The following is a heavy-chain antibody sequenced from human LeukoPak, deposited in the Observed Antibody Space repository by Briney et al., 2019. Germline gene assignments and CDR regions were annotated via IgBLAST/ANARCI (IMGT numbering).Heavy chain of an antibody. CDR1: EFTFGDHA. D-gene: IGHD5-18*01. J-gene: IGHJ6*02. CDR3: ARGPIQQWLYNGMDV. Sequence: PGGSLRLSCTASEFTFGDHAMSWVRQAPGKGLEWVGFIRSRAYGGTTEYAPAVKGGFLISRDDSKSIAYLHMNSLKTEDTAVYYCARGPIQQWLYNGMDVWGQGTTVSVSS. V-gene: IGHV3-49*04. CDR2: IRSRAYGGTT.